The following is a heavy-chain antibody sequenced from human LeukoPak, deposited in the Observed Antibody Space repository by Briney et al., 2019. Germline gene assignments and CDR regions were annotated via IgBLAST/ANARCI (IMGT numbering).Heavy chain of an antibody. Sequence: PSQTLSLTCTVSGGSISSGDYFWRWIRQPPGKGREWIGSIYYSGITYYNSSLKSRVTISVDTSKNQFSLKLSSVAAADTAVYYCARHSYDSSGYYLGFDLWGRGTVVTVSS. CDR3: ARHSYDSSGYYLGFDL. J-gene: IGHJ2*01. CDR1: GGSISSGDYF. V-gene: IGHV4-39*01. CDR2: IYYSGIT. D-gene: IGHD3-22*01.